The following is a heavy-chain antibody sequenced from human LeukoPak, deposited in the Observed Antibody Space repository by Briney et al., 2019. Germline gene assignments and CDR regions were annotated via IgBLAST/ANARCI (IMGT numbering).Heavy chain of an antibody. CDR1: GFTFSNFA. CDR2: ISGDGGST. CDR3: AKPRHGDYSDYGMDV. J-gene: IGHJ6*02. V-gene: IGHV3-43*02. D-gene: IGHD4-17*01. Sequence: QSGRSLRLSCAPSGFTFSNFAMSWVRQAPGKWLELVSLISGDGGSTYYADSVKGRFTISRDNSKNSLYLQMNSLRTEDTALYYCAKPRHGDYSDYGMDVWGQGTTVTVSS.